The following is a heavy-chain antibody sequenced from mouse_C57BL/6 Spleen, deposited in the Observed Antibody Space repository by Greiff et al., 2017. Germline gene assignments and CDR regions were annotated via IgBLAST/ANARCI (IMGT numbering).Heavy chain of an antibody. V-gene: IGHV1-80*01. Sequence: QVQLQQSGAELVKPGASVKISCKASGYAFSSYWMNWVKQRPGKGLEWIGQIYPGDGDTNYNGKFKGKATLTADKSSSTAYMQLSSLTSEDSAVYFCARARQPYYYAMDYWGQGTSVTVSS. CDR1: GYAFSSYW. D-gene: IGHD3-2*01. J-gene: IGHJ4*01. CDR2: IYPGDGDT. CDR3: ARARQPYYYAMDY.